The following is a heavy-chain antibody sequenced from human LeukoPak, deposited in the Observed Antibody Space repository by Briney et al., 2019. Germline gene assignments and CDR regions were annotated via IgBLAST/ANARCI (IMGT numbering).Heavy chain of an antibody. CDR1: GGTSSSYA. V-gene: IGHV1-69*04. J-gene: IGHJ5*02. CDR2: IIPIFGIA. CDR3: ARVSDNWFDP. D-gene: IGHD2-21*01. Sequence: SVKVSCKASGGTSSSYAISWVRQAPGQGLEWMGRIIPIFGIANYAQKFQGRVTITADKSTSTAYMELSSLRSEDTAVYYCARVSDNWFDPWGQGTLVTVSS.